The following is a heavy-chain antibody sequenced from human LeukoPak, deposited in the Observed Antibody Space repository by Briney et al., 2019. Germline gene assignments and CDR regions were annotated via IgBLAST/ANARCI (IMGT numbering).Heavy chain of an antibody. Sequence: RASVKVSCKASGYTFAENHINWVRQAPGQGLEWMGWINPKSGATDSAQQFQGGLTMTRDTSIDTASMDLSGLRLDDTGIYHCARAGDESTGHYDSLHFWGQGTMVTVSS. CDR2: INPKSGAT. CDR1: GYTFAENH. V-gene: IGHV1-2*02. CDR3: ARAGDESTGHYDSLHF. D-gene: IGHD2-8*02. J-gene: IGHJ3*01.